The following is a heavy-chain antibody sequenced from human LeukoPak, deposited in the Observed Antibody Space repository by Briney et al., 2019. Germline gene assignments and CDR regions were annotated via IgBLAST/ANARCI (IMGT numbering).Heavy chain of an antibody. V-gene: IGHV3-15*07. Sequence: GGSLRLSCSASGLTVTNAWMNWVRQAPGEGLDWVGRIASKTDGGATDYAAPVKGRFTISRDDSKNTLNLQMNSPKTGDTAVYYCTTGIRGDWGQGTLVTVSS. J-gene: IGHJ4*02. D-gene: IGHD3-10*01. CDR2: IASKTDGGAT. CDR3: TTGIRGD. CDR1: GLTVTNAW.